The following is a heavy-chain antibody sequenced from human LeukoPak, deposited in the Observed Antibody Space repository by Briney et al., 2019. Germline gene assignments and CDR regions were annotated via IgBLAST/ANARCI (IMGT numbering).Heavy chain of an antibody. D-gene: IGHD1-26*01. CDR2: IIPILGIA. CDR1: GGTFSSYA. V-gene: IGHV1-69*04. Sequence: SVKVSCRASGGTFSSYAISWVRQAPGQGLEWMGRIIPILGIANYAQKFQGRVTITADKSTSTAYMELSSLRSEDTAVYYCARESGSYFFDYWGQGTLVTVSS. CDR3: ARESGSYFFDY. J-gene: IGHJ4*02.